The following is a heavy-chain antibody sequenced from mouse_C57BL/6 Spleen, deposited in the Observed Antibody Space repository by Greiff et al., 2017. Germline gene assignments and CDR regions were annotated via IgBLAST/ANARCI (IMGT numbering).Heavy chain of an antibody. V-gene: IGHV5-4*03. Sequence: GKLVESGGGLVKPGGSLKLSCAASGFTFSSYAMSWVRQTPEKRLEWVATISDGGSYTYYPDNVKGRFTISRDNAKNNLYLQMSHLKSEDTAMYYCARRTWYYFDYWGQGTTLTVSS. CDR1: GFTFSSYA. CDR3: ARRTWYYFDY. CDR2: ISDGGSYT. J-gene: IGHJ2*01.